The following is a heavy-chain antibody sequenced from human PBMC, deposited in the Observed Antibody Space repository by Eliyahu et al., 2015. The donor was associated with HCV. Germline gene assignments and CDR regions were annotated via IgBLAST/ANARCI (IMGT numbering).Heavy chain of an antibody. Sequence: QVQLVQSGAEVKKPGASVKVSCKASGYTFTSYAMHWVRQAPGQRLEWMGWINAGNGNTKYSQKFQGRVTITRDTSASTAYMELSSLRSEDTAVYYCARAGKTTVVTLGYWGQGTLVTVSS. V-gene: IGHV1-3*01. CDR2: INAGNGNT. CDR1: GYTFTSYA. J-gene: IGHJ4*02. CDR3: ARAGKTTVVTLGY. D-gene: IGHD4-23*01.